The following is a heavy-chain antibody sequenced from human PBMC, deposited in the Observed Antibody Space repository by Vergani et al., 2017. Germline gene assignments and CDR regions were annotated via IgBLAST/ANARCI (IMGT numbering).Heavy chain of an antibody. D-gene: IGHD3-10*01. Sequence: QVQLQESGPGLVKPSQTLSLTCTVSGGSISSGSYYWSWIRQPAGKGLEWIGRIYTSGSTNYNPSLKSRVTISVDTSKNQFCLKLSSVTAADTAVYYCGRERVTMVGGVIIGYNGMDVWGQGTTVTVSS. V-gene: IGHV4-61*02. CDR2: IYTSGST. CDR3: GRERVTMVGGVIIGYNGMDV. CDR1: GGSISSGSYY. J-gene: IGHJ6*02.